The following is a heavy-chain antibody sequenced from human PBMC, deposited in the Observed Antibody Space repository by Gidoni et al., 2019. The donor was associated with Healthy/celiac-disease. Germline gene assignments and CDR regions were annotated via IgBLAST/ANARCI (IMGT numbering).Heavy chain of an antibody. CDR3: AKGLILEWLSENNYYYYGMDV. D-gene: IGHD3-3*01. Sequence: EVQLLESGGGLVQPGGSLRLSCAASGFTFSSYAMSWVRQAPGKGLEWVSASSGSGGSTYYADSVKGRFTISRDNSKNTLYLQMNSLRAEDTAVYYCAKGLILEWLSENNYYYYGMDVWGQGTTVTVSS. CDR1: GFTFSSYA. CDR2: SSGSGGST. J-gene: IGHJ6*02. V-gene: IGHV3-23*01.